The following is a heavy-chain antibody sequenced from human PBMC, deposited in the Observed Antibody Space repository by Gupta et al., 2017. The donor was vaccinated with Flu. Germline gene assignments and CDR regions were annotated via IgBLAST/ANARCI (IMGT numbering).Heavy chain of an antibody. CDR2: IAYDGSIQ. CDR3: AKETTMYSSGWFFRD. V-gene: IGHV3-30*18. Sequence: QVQLVESGGGVVQPGTSLRLSWAASGFTFSTFGMQWVRQSPGRGLEWVAVIAYDGSIQHYADAVKGRFTISRDNSDNTLYLQMNNLKPEDTAVYFCAKETTMYSSGWFFRDWGRGTQVTVSS. D-gene: IGHD6-13*01. J-gene: IGHJ4*02. CDR1: GFTFSTFG.